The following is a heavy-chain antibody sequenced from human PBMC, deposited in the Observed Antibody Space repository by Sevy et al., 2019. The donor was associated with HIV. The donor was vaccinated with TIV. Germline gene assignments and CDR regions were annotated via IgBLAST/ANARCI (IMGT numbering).Heavy chain of an antibody. CDR2: ISYDGSNK. D-gene: IGHD3-22*01. CDR1: GFTFSSYG. V-gene: IGHV3-30*18. CDR3: AKADSSGYYYLDY. Sequence: GGSLRLSCAASGFTFSSYGMHWVRQAPGKGLEWVAVISYDGSNKYYADSVKGRFTISRDNSKNTLYLQMNSLRAEDMAVYYCAKADSSGYYYLDYWGQGTLVTVSS. J-gene: IGHJ4*02.